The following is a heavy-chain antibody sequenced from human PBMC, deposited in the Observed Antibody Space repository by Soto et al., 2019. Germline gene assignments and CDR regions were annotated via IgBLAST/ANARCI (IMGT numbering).Heavy chain of an antibody. D-gene: IGHD3-10*01. Sequence: SETLSLTCTVSGGSISSYYWSWIRQPPGKGLEWIGYIYYSGSTNYNPSLKSRVTISVDTSKNQFSLKLSSVTAADTAVYYCARDTMVRGVNRNYYYYYGMDVWGQGTTDTVSS. V-gene: IGHV4-59*01. CDR1: GGSISSYY. J-gene: IGHJ6*02. CDR2: IYYSGST. CDR3: ARDTMVRGVNRNYYYYYGMDV.